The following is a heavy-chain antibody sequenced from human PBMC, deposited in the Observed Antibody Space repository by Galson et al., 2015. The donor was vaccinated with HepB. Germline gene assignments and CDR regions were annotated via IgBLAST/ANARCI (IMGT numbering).Heavy chain of an antibody. D-gene: IGHD3-16*01. Sequence: TLSLTCTVSGGSISSGGYYWSWIRQHPGKGLEWIGYIYYSGSTYYNPSLKSRVTISVDTSKNQFSLKLSSVTTADTAVYYCARTIVGAFDYWGQGTLVTVSS. CDR3: ARTIVGAFDY. CDR1: GGSISSGGYY. V-gene: IGHV4-31*03. CDR2: IYYSGST. J-gene: IGHJ4*02.